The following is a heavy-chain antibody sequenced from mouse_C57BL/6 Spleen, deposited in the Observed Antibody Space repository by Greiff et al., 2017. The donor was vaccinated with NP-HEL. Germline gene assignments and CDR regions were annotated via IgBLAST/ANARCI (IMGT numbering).Heavy chain of an antibody. V-gene: IGHV1-81*01. J-gene: IGHJ3*01. CDR2: IYPRSGNT. CDR3: ARDGGYDVWFAY. D-gene: IGHD2-2*01. Sequence: QVQLQQSGAELARPGASVKLSCKASGYTFTSYGISWVKQRTGQGLEWIGEIYPRSGNTYYNEKFKGKATLTADKSSSTAYMELRSLISEDSAVYFCARDGGYDVWFAYWGQGTLVTVSA. CDR1: GYTFTSYG.